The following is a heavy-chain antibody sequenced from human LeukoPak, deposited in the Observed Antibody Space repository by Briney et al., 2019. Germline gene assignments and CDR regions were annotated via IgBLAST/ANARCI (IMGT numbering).Heavy chain of an antibody. D-gene: IGHD2-8*01. CDR1: GYSISSGYY. CDR2: IYHSGST. V-gene: IGHV4-38-2*01. Sequence: SETLSLTCAVSGYSISSGYYWGWIRQPPGKGLEWIGSIYHSGSTYYNPSLKSRVTISVDTSKNQFSLKLSSVTAADTAVYYCARSGCTNGVCYREFDYWGQGTLVTVSS. J-gene: IGHJ4*02. CDR3: ARSGCTNGVCYREFDY.